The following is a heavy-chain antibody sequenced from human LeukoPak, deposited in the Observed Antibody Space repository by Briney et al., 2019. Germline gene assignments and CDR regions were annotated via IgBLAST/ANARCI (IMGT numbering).Heavy chain of an antibody. D-gene: IGHD2-15*01. Sequence: GGSLRLSCAAFGFTFDDYGIHWVRQAPGKGLEWVSGIGWNGGAIGYADAVKGRFTISRDNAKKSLYLQMNNLRADDTALYYCARVKCTGGRCSSTGRFDYWGQGNLVTVSS. V-gene: IGHV3-9*01. J-gene: IGHJ4*02. CDR3: ARVKCTGGRCSSTGRFDY. CDR2: IGWNGGAI. CDR1: GFTFDDYG.